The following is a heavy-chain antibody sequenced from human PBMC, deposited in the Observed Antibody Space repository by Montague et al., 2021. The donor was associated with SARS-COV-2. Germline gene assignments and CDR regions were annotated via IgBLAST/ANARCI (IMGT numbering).Heavy chain of an antibody. J-gene: IGHJ6*02. CDR2: IYSSGSP. V-gene: IGHV4-61*02. Sequence: TLSLTCSVSGDSISSGSYYWSWIRQPAGKGLEWIGRIYSSGSPNYNPSLKSRVTISVDMSKNQLSLNVSSVTAADTAVYYCTRDPITGTTGTIYKCCGMDVWGQGTTVTVSS. CDR3: TRDPITGTTGTIYKCCGMDV. D-gene: IGHD1-20*01. CDR1: GDSISSGSYY.